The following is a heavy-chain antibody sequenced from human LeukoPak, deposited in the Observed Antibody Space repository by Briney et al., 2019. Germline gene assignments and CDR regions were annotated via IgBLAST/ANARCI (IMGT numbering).Heavy chain of an antibody. Sequence: GGSLRLSCLVSGFTFNKYWMSWVRQAPGKGLEWVATMRQDGGEIYYVDSVRGRFTISRDNAKNSLYLQMNSLRAEDTAMYYCARIMDLLGVHFDFWGQGTLVTVSS. J-gene: IGHJ4*02. D-gene: IGHD2-8*01. CDR2: MRQDGGEI. CDR1: GFTFNKYW. CDR3: ARIMDLLGVHFDF. V-gene: IGHV3-7*01.